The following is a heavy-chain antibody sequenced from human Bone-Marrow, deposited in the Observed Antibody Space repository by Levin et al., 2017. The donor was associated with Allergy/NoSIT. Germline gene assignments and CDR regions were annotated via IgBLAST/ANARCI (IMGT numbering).Heavy chain of an antibody. CDR3: VRVKSAAQFCDF. J-gene: IGHJ4*02. CDR2: MFNGGST. V-gene: IGHV4-38-2*01. D-gene: IGHD2-15*01. Sequence: PSQTLSLTCGVSGYSISTGYYWGWVRQPPGKGLEWIGHMFNGGSTHYNPSLKSRVTISLDTSRNQFSLNLRSVTAADTALYYCVRVKSAAQFCDFWGQGILVTVSS. CDR1: GYSISTGYY.